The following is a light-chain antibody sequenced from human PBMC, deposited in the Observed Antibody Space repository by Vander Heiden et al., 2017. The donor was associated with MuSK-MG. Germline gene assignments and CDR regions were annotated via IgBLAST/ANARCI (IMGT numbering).Light chain of an antibody. Sequence: DIQMTQSPSSLSASVGDRVTITCRASQSISTSLNWYQHKPGKAPKLLIYGASSLQSGVPSRFSGSGSGTDFTLSISRVQPEDFATYYCQQSDSTPLTFGGGTKVEIK. CDR1: QSISTS. V-gene: IGKV1-39*01. J-gene: IGKJ4*01. CDR2: GAS. CDR3: QQSDSTPLT.